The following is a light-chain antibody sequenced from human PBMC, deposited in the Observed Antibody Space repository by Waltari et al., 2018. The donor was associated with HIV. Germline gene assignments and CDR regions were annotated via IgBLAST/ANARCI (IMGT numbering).Light chain of an antibody. V-gene: IGLV2-11*01. J-gene: IGLJ2*01. CDR3: CSYAGSYTVL. Sequence: QSALTQPRSVSGSPGPSVTISCTGPGKAVGEYNYVSWYQQQQRQAPRLIIYDVTKRPSGIPDRFSGSKSGNTASLTISGLQADDEAEYSCCSYAGSYTVLFGGGTKLTVL. CDR2: DVT. CDR1: GKAVGEYNY.